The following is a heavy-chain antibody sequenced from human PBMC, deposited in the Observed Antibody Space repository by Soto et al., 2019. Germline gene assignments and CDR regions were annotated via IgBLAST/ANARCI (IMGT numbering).Heavy chain of an antibody. D-gene: IGHD2-15*01. V-gene: IGHV4-59*08. CDR3: ARHKDPYYYGMDV. Sequence: PSETLSLTCTVSGASITDYYWTWIRQPPGKGLEWIGYIYYSVSPNYNPSLKSRVTISVDTSKNLFSLKLSSVTAADTAVYYCARHKDPYYYGMDVWGQGTTVTVSS. J-gene: IGHJ6*02. CDR2: IYYSVSP. CDR1: GASITDYY.